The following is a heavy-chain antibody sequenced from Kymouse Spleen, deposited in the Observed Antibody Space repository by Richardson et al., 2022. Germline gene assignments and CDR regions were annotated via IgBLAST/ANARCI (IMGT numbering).Heavy chain of an antibody. CDR3: ARDGTGTSNWFDP. CDR2: IKQDGSEK. J-gene: IGHJ5*02. CDR1: GFTFSSYW. V-gene: IGHV3-7*01. Sequence: EVQLVESGGGLVQPGGSLRLSCAASGFTFSSYWMSWVRQAPGKGLEWVANIKQDGSEKYYVDSVKGRFTISRDNAKNSLYLQMNSLRAEDTAVYYCARDGTGTSNWFDPWGQGTLVTVSS. D-gene: IGHD1-7*01.